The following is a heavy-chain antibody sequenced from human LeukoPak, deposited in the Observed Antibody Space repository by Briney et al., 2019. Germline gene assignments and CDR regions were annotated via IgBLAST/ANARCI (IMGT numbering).Heavy chain of an antibody. J-gene: IGHJ4*02. CDR1: GGSISSGGYY. Sequence: SETLSLTCTVSGGSISSGGYYWSWIRQHPGKGLEWIGYIYYSGSTYYNPSLKSRVTISVDTSKNQFSLKLSSVTAADTAVYYCARVAGNYYDSSGYEFDYWGQGTLVTVSS. V-gene: IGHV4-31*03. CDR3: ARVAGNYYDSSGYEFDY. CDR2: IYYSGST. D-gene: IGHD3-22*01.